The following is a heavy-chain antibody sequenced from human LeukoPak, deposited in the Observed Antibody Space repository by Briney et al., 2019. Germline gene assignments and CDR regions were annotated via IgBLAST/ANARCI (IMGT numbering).Heavy chain of an antibody. D-gene: IGHD6-19*01. CDR3: ASPNPPLSGWYDFDY. CDR1: GFTFSSYA. Sequence: GGSLRLSCAASGFTFSSYAMSWVRQAPGKGLEWVSTISGSGGSTYYADSVKGRFTISRDNSKNTLYLQMNSLRAEDTAVYYCASPNPPLSGWYDFDYWGQGTLVTVSS. V-gene: IGHV3-23*01. CDR2: ISGSGGST. J-gene: IGHJ4*02.